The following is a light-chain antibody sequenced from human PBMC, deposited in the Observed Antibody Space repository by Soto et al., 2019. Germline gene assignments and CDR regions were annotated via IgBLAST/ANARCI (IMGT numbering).Light chain of an antibody. CDR1: QSVSTSF. CDR2: AAS. Sequence: EVVLTQSPGTLSLSPGERASLYCRASQSVSTSFLAWYQQKAGQSPRLLIYAASARAIGIPDRFSGSGSGTDFTLTISRLEPEDFAVYYCQQYGHSPRTFGQGTKVDIK. CDR3: QQYGHSPRT. J-gene: IGKJ1*01. V-gene: IGKV3-20*01.